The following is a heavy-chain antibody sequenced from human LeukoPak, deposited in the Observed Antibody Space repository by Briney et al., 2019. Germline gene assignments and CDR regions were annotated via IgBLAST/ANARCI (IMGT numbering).Heavy chain of an antibody. D-gene: IGHD4-11*01. V-gene: IGHV1-3*01. CDR1: GYTFTHYA. CDR3: ARDDFSTYPGLNYFDY. Sequence: ATVKVSCKASGYTFTHYAVHWVRQAPGQRLEWMGWTNVGNDYTESSQKFQDRLTITSDTTATTVYMELSSLRSEDTAVYYCARDDFSTYPGLNYFDYWGQGSLVTVSS. J-gene: IGHJ4*02. CDR2: TNVGNDYT.